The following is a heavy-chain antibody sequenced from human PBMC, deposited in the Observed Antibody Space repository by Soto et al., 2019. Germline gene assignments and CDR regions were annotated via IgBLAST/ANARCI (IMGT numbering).Heavy chain of an antibody. CDR3: ARRGTYSSGWDY. V-gene: IGHV5-51*01. CDR1: VYVLSSYW. D-gene: IGHD6-19*01. J-gene: IGHJ4*02. Sequence: PGESLKSSGNGSVYVLSSYWIGWVRQMPGKGLEWMGITHGGDANTRYSPSFEGQVTISTDKSITTAYLQWSSLKASDTAMYYCARRGTYSSGWDYWGQGTLVTVSS. CDR2: THGGDANT.